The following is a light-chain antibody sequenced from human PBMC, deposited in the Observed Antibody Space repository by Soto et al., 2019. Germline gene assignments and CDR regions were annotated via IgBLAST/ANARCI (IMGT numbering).Light chain of an antibody. CDR3: ASWDDKLNGVV. V-gene: IGLV1-44*01. J-gene: IGLJ2*01. CDR2: TNN. CDR1: NSNIGDNT. Sequence: QSVLTQPPSASGTPGQRITISCSGSNSNIGDNTVNWFQQLPGMAPRLIISTNNQRPSGVPDRFTASKSGTSGSLAISGLQSDDEADYYCASWDDKLNGVVFGGGTKLTVL.